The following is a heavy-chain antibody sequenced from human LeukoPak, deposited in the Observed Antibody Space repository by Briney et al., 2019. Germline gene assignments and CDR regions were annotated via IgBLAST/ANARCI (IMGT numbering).Heavy chain of an antibody. CDR3: ARDSHAPDVDVVSCYFAS. V-gene: IGHV3-30-3*01. Sequence: GGSLRLSCAASGFTVSSYCIHWVRQAPGKGLEWVAVISYDGNNKYYAESGKGRFTISRDSSTPTLFLQMNSLRAEAAAVYYCARDSHAPDVDVVSCYFASWGQGTLVTVSS. CDR2: ISYDGNNK. D-gene: IGHD3-22*01. CDR1: GFTVSSYC. J-gene: IGHJ4*02.